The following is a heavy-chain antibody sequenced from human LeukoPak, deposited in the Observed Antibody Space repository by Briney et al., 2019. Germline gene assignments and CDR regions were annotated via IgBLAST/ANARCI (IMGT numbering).Heavy chain of an antibody. CDR3: ARDHRDHSGYGRGFDY. CDR2: ISSSGSTI. D-gene: IGHD5-12*01. V-gene: IGHV3-48*03. J-gene: IGHJ4*02. Sequence: GGSLRLSCAASGFTFSSYEMNWVRQAPGKGLEWVSYISSSGSTIYYADSVKGRFTISRDNAKKSLYLQMNSLRAEDTAVYYCARDHRDHSGYGRGFDYWGQGTLVTVSS. CDR1: GFTFSSYE.